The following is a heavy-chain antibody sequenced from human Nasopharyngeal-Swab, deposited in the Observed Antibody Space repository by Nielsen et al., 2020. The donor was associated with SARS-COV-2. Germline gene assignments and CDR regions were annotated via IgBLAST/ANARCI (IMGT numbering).Heavy chain of an antibody. CDR3: ARVPAVAASRIDY. J-gene: IGHJ4*02. CDR1: GYTLSNYA. D-gene: IGHD6-19*01. CDR2: INAGKGNT. Sequence: ASVTVSCKASGYTLSNYAMYWVRQAPAQTPEFMGWINAGKGNTIYSQTFQGRVRISRDTSANTVYMELNRLRSEDTAVYYCARVPAVAASRIDYWGQGTLVTVSS. V-gene: IGHV1-3*01.